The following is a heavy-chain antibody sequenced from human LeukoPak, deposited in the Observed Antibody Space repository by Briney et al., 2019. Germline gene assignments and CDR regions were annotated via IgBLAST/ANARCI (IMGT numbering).Heavy chain of an antibody. V-gene: IGHV3-23*01. CDR1: GFTFSSYA. D-gene: IGHD3-10*01. J-gene: IGHJ4*02. CDR2: ISGSGGST. Sequence: GGSLRLSCAASGFTFSSYAMSWVRQAPGRGVEWVSAISGSGGSTYYADSVKGRFTISRDNSKNTLYLQMNSLRAEDTAVYYCAKALYYYGSGYDYWGQGTLVTVSS. CDR3: AKALYYYGSGYDY.